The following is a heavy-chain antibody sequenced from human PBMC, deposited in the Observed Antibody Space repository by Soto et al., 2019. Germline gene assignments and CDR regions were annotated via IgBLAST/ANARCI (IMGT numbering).Heavy chain of an antibody. D-gene: IGHD6-19*01. J-gene: IGHJ6*02. V-gene: IGHV5-10-1*01. CDR1: GCSFPSYW. Sequence: PGGALKISCKGSGCSFPSYWIRLVRQMPGKGLEWMGRIDPSDSYTNYSPSFQGHVTISADKSISTAYLQWSSLKASDTAMYYCARPLHHGYSSSYYVMDVWGQGTTVNVSS. CDR2: IDPSDSYT. CDR3: ARPLHHGYSSSYYVMDV.